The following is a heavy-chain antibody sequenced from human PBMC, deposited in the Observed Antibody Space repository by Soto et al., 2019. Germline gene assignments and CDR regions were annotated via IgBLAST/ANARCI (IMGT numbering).Heavy chain of an antibody. Sequence: EVQLVESGGGLVKPGGSLRLSCAASGFTFSSYSMNWVRQAPGKGLEWVSSISSSSSYIYYADSVKGRFTISRDNAKNSLYLPMNSLRAEDTAVYYCARDRDSSGRFDPWGPGTLVTVSS. D-gene: IGHD3-22*01. V-gene: IGHV3-21*01. J-gene: IGHJ5*02. CDR1: GFTFSSYS. CDR3: ARDRDSSGRFDP. CDR2: ISSSSSYI.